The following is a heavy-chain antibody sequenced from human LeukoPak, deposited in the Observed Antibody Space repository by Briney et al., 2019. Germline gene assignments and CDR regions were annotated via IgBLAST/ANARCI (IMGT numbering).Heavy chain of an antibody. J-gene: IGHJ5*02. Sequence: AGGSLRLSCAASGFTFSSYSMNWVRQAPGKGLEWVSSISSSSSYIYYADSVKGRFTISRDNAKNSLYLQMNSLRAEDTAVYYCARGGYSSNWFDPWGQGTLVTVSS. CDR1: GFTFSSYS. V-gene: IGHV3-21*01. CDR2: ISSSSSYI. CDR3: ARGGYSSNWFDP. D-gene: IGHD4-11*01.